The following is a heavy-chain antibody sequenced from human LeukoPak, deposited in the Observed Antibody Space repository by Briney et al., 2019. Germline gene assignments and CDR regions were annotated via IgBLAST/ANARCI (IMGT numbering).Heavy chain of an antibody. J-gene: IGHJ4*02. CDR1: GFTVSSNY. CDR3: ASALDSSGYFDY. CDR2: IYSGAST. D-gene: IGHD3-22*01. Sequence: GGSLRLSCAASGFTVSSNYMSWVRQAPGKGLEWVSVIYSGASTYYADSVKGRFTISRDNSKNTLYLQMNSLRAEDTAVYYCASALDSSGYFDYWGQGTLVTVSS. V-gene: IGHV3-66*01.